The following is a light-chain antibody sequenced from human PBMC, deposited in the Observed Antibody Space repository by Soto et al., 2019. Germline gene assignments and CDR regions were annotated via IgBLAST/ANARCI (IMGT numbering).Light chain of an antibody. CDR2: GAS. CDR1: QSVSSD. CDR3: QQYNNWPWT. V-gene: IGKV3-15*01. Sequence: EIVMTQSPATLSVSPGERATLSCRASQSVSSDLAWYHHKPGQAPKLLIYGASTRATGIPARFSGSGSGTEFTLTISSLLSEDCGLYYCQQYNNWPWTFGQRTKVEIK. J-gene: IGKJ1*01.